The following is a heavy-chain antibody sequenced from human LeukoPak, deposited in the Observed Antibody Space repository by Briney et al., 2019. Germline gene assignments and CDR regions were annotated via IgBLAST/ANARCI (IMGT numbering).Heavy chain of an antibody. Sequence: SGTLSLTCAVSGGSIGSSNWWSWVRQPPGKGLEWIGEIYHGGSTNYNPSLKSRVTISVDKSKNQFSLKLSSVTAADTAVYYCASRYDSYYYGMDVWGPGTTVTVSS. V-gene: IGHV4-4*02. J-gene: IGHJ6*02. CDR2: IYHGGST. CDR3: ASRYDSYYYGMDV. CDR1: GGSIGSSNW. D-gene: IGHD3-3*01.